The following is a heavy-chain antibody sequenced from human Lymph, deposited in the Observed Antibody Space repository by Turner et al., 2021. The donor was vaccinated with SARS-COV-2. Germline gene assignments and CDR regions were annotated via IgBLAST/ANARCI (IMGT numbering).Heavy chain of an antibody. V-gene: IGHV1-8*01. Sequence: QVQLVQSGAEVKKPGASVKVCCMASGYTFTRYDINWVRQATGQGLEWMGWMDPNSGNTGYAQKFQGRVTMTRNTSISTAYMELSSLRSEDTAVYYCARAAQLTVWFDPWGQGTLVTVSS. D-gene: IGHD3-9*01. CDR3: ARAAQLTVWFDP. CDR1: GYTFTRYD. CDR2: MDPNSGNT. J-gene: IGHJ5*02.